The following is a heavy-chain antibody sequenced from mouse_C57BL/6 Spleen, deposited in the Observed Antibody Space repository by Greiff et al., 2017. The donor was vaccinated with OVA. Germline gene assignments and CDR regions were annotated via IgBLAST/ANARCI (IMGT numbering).Heavy chain of an antibody. V-gene: IGHV1-80*01. CDR2: IYPGDGDT. CDR3: TRWVYYEMDY. CDR1: GYAFSSYW. Sequence: VKLMESGAELVKPGASVKISCKASGYAFSSYWMNWVKQRPGKGLEWIGQIYPGDGDTNYNGKFKGKATLTADKSSSTAYMQLSSLTSEDSAVYFCTRWVYYEMDYWGQGTSVTVSS. J-gene: IGHJ4*01.